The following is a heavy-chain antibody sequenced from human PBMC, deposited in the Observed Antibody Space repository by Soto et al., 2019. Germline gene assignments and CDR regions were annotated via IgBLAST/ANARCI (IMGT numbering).Heavy chain of an antibody. CDR2: INHSGST. Sequence: QVQLQQWGAGLLKPSETLSLTCAVYGGSFSGYYWSWIRQPPGKGLEWIGEINHSGSTNYNPSLKRRVTISVDTSKNQFSLKLSSVTAADTAVYYCARGLKYYDFWSGYTTLGSPIDYWGQGTLVTVSS. V-gene: IGHV4-34*01. D-gene: IGHD3-3*01. J-gene: IGHJ4*02. CDR3: ARGLKYYDFWSGYTTLGSPIDY. CDR1: GGSFSGYY.